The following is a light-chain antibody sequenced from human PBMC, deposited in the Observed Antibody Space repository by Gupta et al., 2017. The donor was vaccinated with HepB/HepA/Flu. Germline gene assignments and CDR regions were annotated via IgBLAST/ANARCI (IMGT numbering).Light chain of an antibody. CDR3: CLDISSYFYV. Sequence: QPALTQPRSVSGAPAQSVTISCNETSSDVGAYKYVSWYQQHAGKAPKLMIYDVTKRPSGVPDRFSGSKSGNTASLTISGLQAEDEADYYCCLDISSYFYVFGSGTKVTVL. CDR1: SSDVGAYKY. CDR2: DVT. J-gene: IGLJ1*01. V-gene: IGLV2-11*01.